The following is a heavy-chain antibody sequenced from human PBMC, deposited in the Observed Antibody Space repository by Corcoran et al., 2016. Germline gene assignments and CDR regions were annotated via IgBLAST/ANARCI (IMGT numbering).Heavy chain of an antibody. CDR3: ARVSSVYCSSTSCVAEYFQH. D-gene: IGHD2-2*01. CDR2: IYYSGST. J-gene: IGHJ1*01. Sequence: QVQLQESGPGLVKPSQTLSLTCTVSGGSISSGGYYWSWIRQHPGKGLEWIGYIYYSGSTYYNPSLKSRVTISVDTSKNQFSLKLSSVTAADTAVYYCARVSSVYCSSTSCVAEYFQHWGQGTLVTVSS. V-gene: IGHV4-31*03. CDR1: GGSISSGGYY.